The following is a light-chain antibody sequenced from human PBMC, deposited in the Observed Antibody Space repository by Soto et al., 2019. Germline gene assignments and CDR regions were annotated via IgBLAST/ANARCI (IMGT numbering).Light chain of an antibody. J-gene: IGKJ5*01. CDR1: QSVHSN. Sequence: EIVMTQSPATLSLSPGETATLSCRASQSVHSNLAWFQQHPGQAPRLLIYGASSRATGIPVRFSGSGSGTDFTLTISRLEPEDFAVYYCQQYGSSPITFGQGTRLEIK. CDR2: GAS. CDR3: QQYGSSPIT. V-gene: IGKV3-20*01.